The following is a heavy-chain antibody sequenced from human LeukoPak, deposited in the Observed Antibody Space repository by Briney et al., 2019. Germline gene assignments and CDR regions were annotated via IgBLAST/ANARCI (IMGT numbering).Heavy chain of an antibody. J-gene: IGHJ6*02. D-gene: IGHD3-10*01. CDR3: ARGPGEYYGSYLYYYYGMDV. Sequence: GGSLRLSCAASGFTFSSDGMHSVREAPGKGPEWVSVISGDGSLKYYPDSVRGRFTISRDNSKNTLYLQMNCLRAADTAVYYCARGPGEYYGSYLYYYYGMDVWGQGTTVTVSS. V-gene: IGHV3-30*03. CDR1: GFTFSSDG. CDR2: ISGDGSLK.